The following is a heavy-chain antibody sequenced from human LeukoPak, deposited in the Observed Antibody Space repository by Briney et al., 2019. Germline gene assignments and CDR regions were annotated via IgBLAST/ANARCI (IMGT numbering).Heavy chain of an antibody. CDR3: ARCYGSGSYNWFDP. J-gene: IGHJ5*02. D-gene: IGHD3-10*01. Sequence: SETLSLTCDVYGGSFSGYYWSWIRQPPGKGLEWIGEINHSGSTNYNPSLKSRVTISVDTSKNQFSLKLSSVTAADTAVYYCARCYGSGSYNWFDPWGQGTLVTVSS. V-gene: IGHV4-34*01. CDR2: INHSGST. CDR1: GGSFSGYY.